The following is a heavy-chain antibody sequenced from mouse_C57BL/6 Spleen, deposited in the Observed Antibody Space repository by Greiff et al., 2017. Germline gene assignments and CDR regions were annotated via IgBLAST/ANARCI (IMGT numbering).Heavy chain of an antibody. Sequence: EVQLQQSGPELVKPGASVKISCKASGYTFTDYYMNWVKQSHGKSLEWIGDINPNNGGTSYNQKFKGKATLTVDKSSSTAYMELRSLTSEDSAVYYCARAADSSGNWYLDVWGTGTTVTVSS. J-gene: IGHJ1*03. CDR1: GYTFTDYY. V-gene: IGHV1-26*01. CDR2: INPNNGGT. CDR3: ARAADSSGNWYLDV. D-gene: IGHD3-2*02.